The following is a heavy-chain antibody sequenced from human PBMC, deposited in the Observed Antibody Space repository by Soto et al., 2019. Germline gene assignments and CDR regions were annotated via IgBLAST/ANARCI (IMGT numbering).Heavy chain of an antibody. Sequence: SDACGVGEESSSRYYPNRISKKPGKGLEWIGEINHSGSTNYNPSLKSRVNISVDRSKNQFSLQMTSVTAADTAFYYCAKNLPRTGRFHSSGQRTLVSVSS. J-gene: IGHJ5*02. V-gene: IGHV4-34*01. CDR1: EESSSRYY. CDR3: AKNLPRTGRFHS. CDR2: INHSGST.